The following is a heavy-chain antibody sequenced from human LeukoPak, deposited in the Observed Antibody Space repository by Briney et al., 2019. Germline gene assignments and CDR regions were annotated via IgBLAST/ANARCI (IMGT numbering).Heavy chain of an antibody. J-gene: IGHJ4*02. CDR2: ISGSGGST. CDR3: AKLDSSGYYSH. V-gene: IGHV3-23*01. Sequence: GGSLRLSRAASGFTFSSYAMSWVRQAPGKGLEWVSAISGSGGSTYYADSVKGRFTISRDNSKNTLYLQMNSLRAEDTAVYYCAKLDSSGYYSHWGQGTLVTVSS. CDR1: GFTFSSYA. D-gene: IGHD3-22*01.